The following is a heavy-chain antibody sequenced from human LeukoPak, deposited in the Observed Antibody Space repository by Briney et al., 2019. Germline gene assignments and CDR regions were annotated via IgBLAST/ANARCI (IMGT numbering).Heavy chain of an antibody. J-gene: IGHJ2*01. V-gene: IGHV4-59*08. CDR2: IYYSGST. CDR3: ARHAYGSYWYLDL. CDR1: DNSISRYY. Sequence: SETLSLTCTVSDNSISRYYWSWIRHPPGKGLEWIGYIYYSGSTNYNPSLKSRVTISVDTSKNQFSLKLSSVTAADTAVYYCARHAYGSYWYLDLWGRGTLVTVSS. D-gene: IGHD3-16*01.